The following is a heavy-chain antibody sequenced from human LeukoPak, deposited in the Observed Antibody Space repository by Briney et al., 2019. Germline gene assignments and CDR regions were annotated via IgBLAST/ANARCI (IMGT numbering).Heavy chain of an antibody. D-gene: IGHD3-22*01. CDR2: ISYDGSNK. CDR3: AKDSYDSSGYYYYYFAY. Sequence: PGGSLRLSCAASGFTFSSSGMHWVRQAPGKGLEWVAVISYDGSNKYYADSVKGRFTISRDNSKNTLYLQMNSLRAGDTAVYYCAKDSYDSSGYYYYYFAYWGQGTQVTVSS. CDR1: GFTFSSSG. J-gene: IGHJ4*02. V-gene: IGHV3-30*18.